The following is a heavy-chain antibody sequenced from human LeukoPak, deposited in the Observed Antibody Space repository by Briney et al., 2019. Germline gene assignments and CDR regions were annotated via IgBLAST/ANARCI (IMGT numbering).Heavy chain of an antibody. CDR3: AREEGIAAAVYFYD. CDR2: IKQDGSEK. V-gene: IGHV3-7*01. Sequence: GGSLRLSSAASGFAFSGFWMSWVRQAPGKGREWVANIKQDGSEKSYVDSVKGRFTISRDNAKNSLYLQMNSVRTEVSAVYYRAREEGIAAAVYFYDRGQVTLVSFSS. CDR1: GFAFSGFW. D-gene: IGHD6-13*01. J-gene: IGHJ4*02.